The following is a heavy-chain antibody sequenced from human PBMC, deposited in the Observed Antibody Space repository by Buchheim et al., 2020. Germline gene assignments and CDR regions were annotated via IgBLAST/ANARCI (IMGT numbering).Heavy chain of an antibody. CDR2: IDWDGDT. Sequence: QVTLRESGPALVKPTQTLTLTCTFSGFSLSTNGMCVSWIRQPPGKALEWLAKIDWDGDTHYSTSLRPRLTISKATSRNQVVLTMTHMDLVDAATYFCARIRAGYHDTKKDAFDIWGQGT. CDR3: ARIRAGYHDTKKDAFDI. D-gene: IGHD3-22*01. V-gene: IGHV2-70*01. J-gene: IGHJ3*02. CDR1: GFSLSTNGMC.